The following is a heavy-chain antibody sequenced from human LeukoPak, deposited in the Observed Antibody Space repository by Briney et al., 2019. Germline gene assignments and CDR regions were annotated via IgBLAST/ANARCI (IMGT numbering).Heavy chain of an antibody. CDR3: ARVDFWSGYSPFDY. CDR2: IKQDGSEK. V-gene: IGHV3-7*01. CDR1: GFTFSSYW. J-gene: IGHJ4*02. Sequence: PGGSLRLSCAASGFTFSSYWMSWVRQAPGKGLEWVANIKQDGSEKYYVDSVKGRFTISRDNAKNSLYLQMNSLRAEDTAVYYCARVDFWSGYSPFDYWGQGTLVTVSS. D-gene: IGHD3-3*01.